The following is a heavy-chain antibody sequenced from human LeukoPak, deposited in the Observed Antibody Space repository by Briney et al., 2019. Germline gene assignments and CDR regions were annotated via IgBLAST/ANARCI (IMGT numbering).Heavy chain of an antibody. D-gene: IGHD6-13*01. J-gene: IGHJ4*02. CDR3: ARRSWSSFSY. Sequence: ASVKVSCKASGYTFTGYYMHWVRQAPGQGLEWMGWINPNSGGTNYAQKFQGRVTMTRDTSTSTVYMELSSLRSEDTAVYYCARRSWSSFSYWGQGTLVSVSS. CDR1: GYTFTGYY. V-gene: IGHV1-2*02. CDR2: INPNSGGT.